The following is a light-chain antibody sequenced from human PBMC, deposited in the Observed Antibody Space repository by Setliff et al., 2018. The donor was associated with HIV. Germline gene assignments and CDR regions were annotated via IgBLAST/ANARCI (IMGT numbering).Light chain of an antibody. CDR1: SSDVGGYNY. CDR3: CSYTSSLTYV. Sequence: QSALTQPASVSGSPGQSITISCTGSSSDVGGYNYVSWYQQHPGKAPKLMIYDVSQRPSGVSDRFSGSKSGITASLTISGLQPEDESDYYCCSYTSSLTYVFGTGTKVTVL. J-gene: IGLJ1*01. V-gene: IGLV2-14*03. CDR2: DVS.